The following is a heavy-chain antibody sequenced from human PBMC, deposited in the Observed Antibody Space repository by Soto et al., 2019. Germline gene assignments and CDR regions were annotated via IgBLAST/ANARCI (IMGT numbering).Heavy chain of an antibody. V-gene: IGHV4-31*03. J-gene: IGHJ4*01. Sequence: QVQLQESGPGLVQPSQTLSLTCTVSGGSISSGGYYWSWIRQHPGTGLEWLGHISYSGSTYYNTSLTSRVTISVDTSRNQFSLIVNSGTAADTAVYYCARGVLHWGQGTLVTVSS. CDR1: GGSISSGGYY. CDR3: ARGVLH. CDR2: ISYSGST.